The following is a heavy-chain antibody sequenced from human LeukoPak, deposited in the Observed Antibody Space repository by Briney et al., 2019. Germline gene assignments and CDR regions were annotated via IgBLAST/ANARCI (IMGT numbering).Heavy chain of an antibody. CDR2: IWYDGSNK. CDR3: ARDPWDFWDGMDV. Sequence: PGGSLRLSCAASGFTFSSYGMHWVRQAPGKGLEWVAVIWYDGSNKYYADSVKGRFTISRDNSKNTLYLQMNSLRAEDTAVYYCARDPWDFWDGMDVWGQGTTVTVSS. J-gene: IGHJ6*02. CDR1: GFTFSSYG. D-gene: IGHD3-3*01. V-gene: IGHV3-33*08.